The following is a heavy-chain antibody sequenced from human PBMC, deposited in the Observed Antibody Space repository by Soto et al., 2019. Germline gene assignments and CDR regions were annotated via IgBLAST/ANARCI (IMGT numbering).Heavy chain of an antibody. J-gene: IGHJ2*01. CDR3: ARVVGTWLVTTVNWYFDL. CDR1: GGTFSSYA. CDR2: IIPIFGTA. V-gene: IGHV1-69*01. Sequence: QVQLVQSGAEVKKPGSSVKVSCKASGGTFSSYAISWVRQAPGQGLEWMGGIIPIFGTANYAQKFQGRVTITADESTSTAYMELSSLRSEDTAVYYCARVVGTWLVTTVNWYFDLWGRGTLVTVSS. D-gene: IGHD4-17*01.